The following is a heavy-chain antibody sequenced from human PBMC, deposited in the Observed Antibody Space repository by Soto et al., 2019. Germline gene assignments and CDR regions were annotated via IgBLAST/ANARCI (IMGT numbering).Heavy chain of an antibody. J-gene: IGHJ4*02. CDR1: GFTFSSYS. CDR2: ISSSSSTI. Sequence: PGGSLRLSCAASGFTFSSYSMNWVRQAPGKGLEWVSYISSSSSTIYYADSVKCRFTISRDNAKNSLYLQMNSLRAEDTAVYYCARGGGSGPPRDNDYWCPRTLVTVSS. D-gene: IGHD6-19*01. V-gene: IGHV3-48*01. CDR3: ARGGGSGPPRDNDY.